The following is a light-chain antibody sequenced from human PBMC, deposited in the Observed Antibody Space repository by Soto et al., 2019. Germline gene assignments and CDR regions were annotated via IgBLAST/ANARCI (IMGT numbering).Light chain of an antibody. Sequence: DIVMTQSPATLSLSPGERAALSCRASQTISSNLAWYQQKPGQPPRLLIYGASTRATGVPARISGGGSGSEFTLTISSLQYEDFEVYYCQQYDNWPLTLGGGTKVDIK. CDR3: QQYDNWPLT. CDR2: GAS. CDR1: QTISSN. J-gene: IGKJ4*01. V-gene: IGKV3-15*01.